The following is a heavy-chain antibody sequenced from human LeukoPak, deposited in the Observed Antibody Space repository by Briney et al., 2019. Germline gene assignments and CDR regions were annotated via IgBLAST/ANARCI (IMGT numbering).Heavy chain of an antibody. V-gene: IGHV3-21*01. Sequence: GGSLRLSCAASGFTFSSYAMSWVRQAPGKGLEWVSSISSSSSYIYYADSVKGRFTISRDNAKNSLYLQMNSLRAEDTAVYYCARDLLYYYDSSGLFLWGQGTLVTVSS. D-gene: IGHD3-22*01. J-gene: IGHJ4*02. CDR1: GFTFSSYA. CDR2: ISSSSSYI. CDR3: ARDLLYYYDSSGLFL.